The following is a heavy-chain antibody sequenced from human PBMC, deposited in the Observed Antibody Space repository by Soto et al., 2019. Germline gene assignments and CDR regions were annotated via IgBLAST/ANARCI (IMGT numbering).Heavy chain of an antibody. D-gene: IGHD3-22*01. Sequence: PSETLSLTCSVSGDSMDNADYFWTWIRQPPGKGLQWLGYISYSASTFYNPSLKTRLTMSVDTSKKQFSVRLRSVTAADTAVYYCARDRAHFYESSGRLDLWGQGMLVTVSS. V-gene: IGHV4-30-4*01. CDR3: ARDRAHFYESSGRLDL. CDR1: GDSMDNADYF. CDR2: ISYSAST. J-gene: IGHJ4*02.